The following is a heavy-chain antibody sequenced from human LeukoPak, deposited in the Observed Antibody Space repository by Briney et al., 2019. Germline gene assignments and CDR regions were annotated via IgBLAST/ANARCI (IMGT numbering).Heavy chain of an antibody. D-gene: IGHD6-13*01. J-gene: IGHJ4*02. CDR1: GFTFSSYS. CDR2: ISSSSSYI. Sequence: PGGSLRLSCAASGFTFSSYSMNWVRQAPGKGLEWVSSISSSSSYIYYADSVKGRFTISRDNAKNSLYLQMNSLRAEDMAVYYCAREIAAAGTNYFDYRGQGTLATVSS. CDR3: AREIAAAGTNYFDY. V-gene: IGHV3-21*01.